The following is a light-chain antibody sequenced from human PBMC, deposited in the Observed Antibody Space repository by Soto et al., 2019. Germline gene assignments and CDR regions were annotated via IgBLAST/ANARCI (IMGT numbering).Light chain of an antibody. CDR1: QSVSSN. J-gene: IGKJ1*01. CDR2: GAS. Sequence: EIVMTQSPATLSVSPGERATLSCRASQSVSSNLAWYQQKPGQAPRLLIYGASTRATGISARFSGSGSGTEFTLTISSLQSEDFAVYYCQQYNNWSPTWTFGQGTKVEIK. V-gene: IGKV3-15*01. CDR3: QQYNNWSPTWT.